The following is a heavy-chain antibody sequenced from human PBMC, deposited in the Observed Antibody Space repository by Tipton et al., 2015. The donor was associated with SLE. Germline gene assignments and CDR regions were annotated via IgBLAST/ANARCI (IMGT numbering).Heavy chain of an antibody. Sequence: TLSLTCTVSGGSISSYYWSWIRQPPGKGLEWIGRIHTSGRGNYNPSLKSRVTMSLDTSKNQLSLKLISVTAADTAVYYCARDDVVVVPAARFYYYYMDVWGKGTTVTVSS. CDR3: ARDDVVVVPAARFYYYYMDV. CDR1: GGSISSYY. J-gene: IGHJ6*03. CDR2: IHTSGRG. V-gene: IGHV4-4*07. D-gene: IGHD2-2*01.